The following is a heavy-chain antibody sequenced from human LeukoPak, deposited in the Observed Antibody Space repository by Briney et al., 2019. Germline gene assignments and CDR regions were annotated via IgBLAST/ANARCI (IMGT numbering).Heavy chain of an antibody. D-gene: IGHD5-24*01. J-gene: IGHJ4*02. CDR3: MRHEEEDGYNAKPFDF. CDR2: IYYSGNT. V-gene: IGHV4-30-4*08. CDR1: GGSISSGDYY. Sequence: PSETLSLTCTVSGGSISSGDYYWSWIRQPPGKGLEWLGYIYYSGNTYYPPSLKSRVTISVDTSKNQFSLRLSSVTAADTAVYFCMRHEEEDGYNAKPFDFWGQGTLVTVSS.